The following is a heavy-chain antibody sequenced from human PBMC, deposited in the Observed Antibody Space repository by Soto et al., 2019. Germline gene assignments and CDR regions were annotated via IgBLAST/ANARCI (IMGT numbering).Heavy chain of an antibody. Sequence: SETRSLTCTVSGFSISNGYYWGWIRQPPGKGLEWIGSFHHSGSTYYNPSLKSRVTISPDTAKNQFSLNLSSVTAADTAMYYCARAPYYYDSSGYYFAHFDCWGQGTRVTVS. D-gene: IGHD3-22*01. CDR2: FHHSGST. J-gene: IGHJ4*02. CDR1: GFSISNGYY. CDR3: ARAPYYYDSSGYYFAHFDC. V-gene: IGHV4-38-2*02.